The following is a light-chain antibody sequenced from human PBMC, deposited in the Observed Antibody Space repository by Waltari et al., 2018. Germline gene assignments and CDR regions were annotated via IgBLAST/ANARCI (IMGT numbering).Light chain of an antibody. Sequence: QSALTQPRSVSGSPGQSVTISCTATIIDVGHYNYVSWYQQPPGKAPRLIIYEVTKRPSGVPDRLSGSKSGNTASLTISGLQAEDEADYYCCSYAGRYTFVFGTGTKVTVL. CDR2: EVT. V-gene: IGLV2-11*01. J-gene: IGLJ1*01. CDR1: IIDVGHYNY. CDR3: CSYAGRYTFV.